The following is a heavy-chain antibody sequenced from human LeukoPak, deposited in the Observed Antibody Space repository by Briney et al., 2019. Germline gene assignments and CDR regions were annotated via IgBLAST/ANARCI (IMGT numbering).Heavy chain of an antibody. V-gene: IGHV1-2*02. CDR1: GYTFTGYY. CDR3: ASPLYSSFVDRVDI. CDR2: INPNNGGT. Sequence: GASVKVSCKASGYTFTGYYMHWVRQAPGEGLEWMGWINPNNGGTNYAQKFQGRVTMTRDTSISTAYMELSRLRSDDTAVYYCASPLYSSFVDRVDIWGQGTMVTVSS. J-gene: IGHJ3*02. D-gene: IGHD6-6*01.